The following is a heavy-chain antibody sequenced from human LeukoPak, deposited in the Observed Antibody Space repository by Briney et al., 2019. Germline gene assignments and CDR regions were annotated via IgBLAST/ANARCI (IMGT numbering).Heavy chain of an antibody. Sequence: GGSLRLSCAASGFTFSSYGMHWVRQAPGKGLEWVAFIRYDGSNKYYADSVKGRFTISRDNSKNTLYLQMNSLRAEDTAVYYCARVGTDYYDSSGYYRDWGQGTLVTVSS. V-gene: IGHV3-30*02. D-gene: IGHD3-22*01. CDR1: GFTFSSYG. CDR3: ARVGTDYYDSSGYYRD. CDR2: IRYDGSNK. J-gene: IGHJ4*02.